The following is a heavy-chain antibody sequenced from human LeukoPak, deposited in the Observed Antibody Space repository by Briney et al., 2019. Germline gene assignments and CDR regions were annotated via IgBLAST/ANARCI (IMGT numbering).Heavy chain of an antibody. J-gene: IGHJ5*02. CDR3: ARGLRYFDWSPSGPWFDP. D-gene: IGHD3-9*01. V-gene: IGHV3-21*01. CDR2: ISTSSSYI. Sequence: GGSLRLSCAASGFTFSSYNMNWVRQAPGKGLEWVSSISTSSSYIYYADSVKGRFTISRHNAKNSLYLQMNSLRAEDTAVYYCARGLRYFDWSPSGPWFDPWGQGTLVTVSS. CDR1: GFTFSSYN.